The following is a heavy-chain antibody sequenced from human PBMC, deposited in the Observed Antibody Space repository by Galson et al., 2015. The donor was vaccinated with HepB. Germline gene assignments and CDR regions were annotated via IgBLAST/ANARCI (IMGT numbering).Heavy chain of an antibody. Sequence: SETLSLTCTVSGDSITSSDWWTWVRQSPGKGLEWIGEVYHTGDTIYNPSLKTRLSISIDKSKSQFSLNLSSVTAADTAIYYRTRTVAARRYFEFWGQGALVTVSS. J-gene: IGHJ4*02. CDR1: GDSITSSDW. V-gene: IGHV4-4*02. CDR2: VYHTGDT. CDR3: TRTVAARRYFEF. D-gene: IGHD6-6*01.